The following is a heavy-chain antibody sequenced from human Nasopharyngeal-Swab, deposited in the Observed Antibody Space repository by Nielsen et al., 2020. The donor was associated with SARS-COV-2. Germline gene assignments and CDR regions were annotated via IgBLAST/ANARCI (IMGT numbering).Heavy chain of an antibody. V-gene: IGHV3-53*04. CDR3: ARDLSLYSSSPSNGMDV. CDR2: IYSGGST. J-gene: IGHJ6*02. D-gene: IGHD6-6*01. CDR1: GFTISSNY. Sequence: GGSLRLSCAASGFTISSNYMSWVRQAPGKRLEWVSVIYSGGSTLYADSVEGRFTISRHNSKNTLYLQMNSLRPEDTAIYYCARDLSLYSSSPSNGMDVWGQGTTVTVSS.